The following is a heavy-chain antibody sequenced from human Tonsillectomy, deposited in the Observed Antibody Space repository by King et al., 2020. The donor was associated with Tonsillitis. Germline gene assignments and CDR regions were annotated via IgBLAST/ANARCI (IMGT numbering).Heavy chain of an antibody. J-gene: IGHJ4*02. CDR2: IVPIFDTL. D-gene: IGHD6-19*01. CDR1: GGTFSSFA. V-gene: IGHV1-69*01. CDR3: ARHTSGWYYFDY. Sequence: VQLVQSAAEVKKPGSSVTVSCKASGGTFSSFAVSWVRQAPGQGLEWMGGIVPIFDTLHYAQKFQGRVTIFADESTTTAYMELRSLTSEDTAVYYCARHTSGWYYFDYWGQGTLVTVSS.